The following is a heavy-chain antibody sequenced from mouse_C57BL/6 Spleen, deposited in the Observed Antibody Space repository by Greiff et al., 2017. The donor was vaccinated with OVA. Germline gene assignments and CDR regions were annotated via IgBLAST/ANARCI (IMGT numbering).Heavy chain of an antibody. CDR3: ARDRGDY. CDR2: ISYDGSN. V-gene: IGHV3-6*01. J-gene: IGHJ2*01. D-gene: IGHD3-1*01. CDR1: GYSITSGYY. Sequence: VQLKESGPGLVKPSQSLSLTCSATGYSITSGYYWNWIRQLPGNQLEWMGYISYDGSNNYNPSLKNRISITRDTSKNQCFLKLNSVATEDTATYYCARDRGDYWGQGTTLTVSS.